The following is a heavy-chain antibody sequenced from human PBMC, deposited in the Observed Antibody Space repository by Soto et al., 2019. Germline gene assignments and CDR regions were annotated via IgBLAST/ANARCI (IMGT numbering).Heavy chain of an antibody. Sequence: SETLSLTCTVSGDSTSTSTYYWGWIRQPPGKGLEWIGSIDYRGSTYHNPSLKSRVTISVDTSKNQFSLKLSSVTASDTAFYYCSRRAPEGFDPWGQGTLVTVSA. V-gene: IGHV4-39*01. CDR3: SRRAPEGFDP. CDR2: IDYRGST. J-gene: IGHJ5*02. CDR1: GDSTSTSTYY.